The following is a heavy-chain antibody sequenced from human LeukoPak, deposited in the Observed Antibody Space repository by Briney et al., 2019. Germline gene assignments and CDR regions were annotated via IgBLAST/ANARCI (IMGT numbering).Heavy chain of an antibody. D-gene: IGHD2-15*01. J-gene: IGHJ4*02. V-gene: IGHV3-23*01. CDR3: AKARGEQNGGSNY. CDR2: LTGDGNT. Sequence: GRSLRLSCAASGFTFTSYAMSWVRQAPGKGLEWVSVLTGDGNTYYADSVKGRFTNSRDDSKNTLFLQMNSLRAEDTAVYFCAKARGEQNGGSNYWGQGTQVIVSS. CDR1: GFTFTSYA.